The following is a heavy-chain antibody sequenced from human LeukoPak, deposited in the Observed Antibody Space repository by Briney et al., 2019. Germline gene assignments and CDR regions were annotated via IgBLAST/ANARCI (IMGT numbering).Heavy chain of an antibody. CDR2: ISGSGGYT. CDR1: GFTFSTYA. D-gene: IGHD6-13*01. CDR3: AKEAGERRQQQAADC. Sequence: PGGSLRLSCAASGFTFSTYAMSWVRQAPGKGLEWVSSISGSGGYTFYADSVKGRFTISRDNSKNTLYLQMNRLRAEDTAVYYCAKEAGERRQQQAADCWGQGSLVTVSS. V-gene: IGHV3-23*01. J-gene: IGHJ4*02.